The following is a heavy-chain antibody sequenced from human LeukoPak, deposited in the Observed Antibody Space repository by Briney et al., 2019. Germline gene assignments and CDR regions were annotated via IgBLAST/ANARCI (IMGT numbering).Heavy chain of an antibody. V-gene: IGHV4-61*08. Sequence: SETLSLTCTVSGGSISSGGYYWSWIRQPPGKGLEWIGYIYYSGSTNYNPSLKSRVTISVDTSKNQFSLKLSSVTAADTAVYYCARSHDYGDYYPFDYWDQGTLVTVSS. CDR1: GGSISSGGYY. D-gene: IGHD4-17*01. CDR3: ARSHDYGDYYPFDY. J-gene: IGHJ4*02. CDR2: IYYSGST.